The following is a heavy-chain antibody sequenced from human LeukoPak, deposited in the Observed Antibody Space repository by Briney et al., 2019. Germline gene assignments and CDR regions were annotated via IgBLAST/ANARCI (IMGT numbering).Heavy chain of an antibody. Sequence: GGSLRLSCAASGFSFSTYGMHWVRQAPGKGLEWVALIWNAGANTYYADSVKGRFTISRDNSKNTLYLQMNSLRAEDTAVYYCAGDTPPGGDYYFDYWGQGTLVIVSS. D-gene: IGHD3-16*01. J-gene: IGHJ4*02. V-gene: IGHV3-33*01. CDR1: GFSFSTYG. CDR3: AGDTPPGGDYYFDY. CDR2: IWNAGANT.